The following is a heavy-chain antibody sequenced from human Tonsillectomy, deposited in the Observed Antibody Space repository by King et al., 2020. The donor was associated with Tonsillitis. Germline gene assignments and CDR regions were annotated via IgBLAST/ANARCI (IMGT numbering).Heavy chain of an antibody. D-gene: IGHD1-1*01. Sequence: QLQESGPGLVKPSQTLSLTCAVSGGSISSGGYSWSWIRQPPGKGLEWIGYIYYSGSTYYNPSLKSRVTISVDTSKNQFSLKLSSVTAADTAVYYCARGVPPHTLSTFDYWGQGTLFTVSS. V-gene: IGHV4-30-4*07. CDR3: ARGVPPHTLSTFDY. J-gene: IGHJ4*02. CDR1: GGSISSGGYS. CDR2: IYYSGST.